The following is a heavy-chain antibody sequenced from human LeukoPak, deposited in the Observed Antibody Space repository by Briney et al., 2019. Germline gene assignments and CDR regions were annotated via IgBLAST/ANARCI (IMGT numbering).Heavy chain of an antibody. CDR1: GFTFSNHW. Sequence: PGGSLRLSCVASGFTFSNHWMSWVRQAPGKGLEWVAHINQDGSERYYVDSVKGRFIVSRDNAKNSLYLQMNSPRADDTALYYCARDSYRALDYWGQGTLVTVSS. V-gene: IGHV3-7*01. J-gene: IGHJ4*02. CDR3: ARDSYRALDY. D-gene: IGHD1-14*01. CDR2: INQDGSER.